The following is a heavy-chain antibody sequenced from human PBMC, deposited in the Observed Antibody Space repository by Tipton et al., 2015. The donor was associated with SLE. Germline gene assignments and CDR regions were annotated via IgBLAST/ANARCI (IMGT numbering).Heavy chain of an antibody. V-gene: IGHV4-59*12. Sequence: TLSLTCTVPGGSISSYYWSWIRQPPGKGLEYIGNIYYSGNTNYNPSLKSRVTISLDTSKSQFSLKLSSVTAADTAVYFCARRDDFWSGFNLWGQGTLVTVSS. CDR1: GGSISSYY. CDR3: ARRDDFWSGFNL. J-gene: IGHJ5*02. D-gene: IGHD3-3*01. CDR2: IYYSGNT.